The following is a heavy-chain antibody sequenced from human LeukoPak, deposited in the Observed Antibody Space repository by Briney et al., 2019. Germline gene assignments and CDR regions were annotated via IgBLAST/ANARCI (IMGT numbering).Heavy chain of an antibody. D-gene: IGHD3-22*01. J-gene: IGHJ5*02. CDR3: ARESFYYDSSGYYGWFDP. Sequence: PGGSLRLSCAASGFTFSSYAMSWVRQAPGKGLEWVSAISGSGGSTYYADSVKGRFTISRDNAKNTLYLQMNSLRAEDTAVYYCARESFYYDSSGYYGWFDPWGQGTLVTVSS. V-gene: IGHV3-23*01. CDR2: ISGSGGST. CDR1: GFTFSSYA.